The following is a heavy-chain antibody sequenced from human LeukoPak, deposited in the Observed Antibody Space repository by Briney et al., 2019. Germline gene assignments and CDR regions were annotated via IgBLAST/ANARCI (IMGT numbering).Heavy chain of an antibody. V-gene: IGHV3-30-3*01. CDR2: ISYDGSNK. CDR3: ARPHDYGDYNPFDY. Sequence: PGRSLRLSCAASGFTFSSYAMRWVRQAPGKGLEWVAVISYDGSNKYYADSVKGRFTISRDNSKNTLYLQMNSLRAEDTAVYYCARPHDYGDYNPFDYWGQGTLVTVSS. CDR1: GFTFSSYA. D-gene: IGHD4-17*01. J-gene: IGHJ4*02.